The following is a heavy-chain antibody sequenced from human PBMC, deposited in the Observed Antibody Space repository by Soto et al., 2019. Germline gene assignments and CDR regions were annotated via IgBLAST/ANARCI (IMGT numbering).Heavy chain of an antibody. J-gene: IGHJ4*02. CDR1: GYTFTSYA. CDR2: INAGNGNT. Sequence: ASVKVSCKASGYTFTSYAMHWVRQAPGQRLEWMGWINAGNGNTKYSQKFQGRVTITRDTSASTAYMELSSLRSEDTAVYYCAPTYYDFWSGYFGFDYWGQGPLVTASS. V-gene: IGHV1-3*01. D-gene: IGHD3-3*01. CDR3: APTYYDFWSGYFGFDY.